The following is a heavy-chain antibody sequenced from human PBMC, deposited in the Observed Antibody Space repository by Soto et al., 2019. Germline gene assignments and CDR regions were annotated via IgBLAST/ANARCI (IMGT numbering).Heavy chain of an antibody. V-gene: IGHV1-2*02. J-gene: IGHJ3*02. CDR3: ARGISPKYCSGTTCYALGAFDI. D-gene: IGHD2-2*01. CDR2: LNPNSGGT. CDR1: GYTFTGYY. Sequence: ASVKVSCKASGYTFTGYYMQWVRQAPGQGLEWMGWLNPNSGGTNYAQKFQGRVTMTRVTSISTAYMELRRLRSDDTAVYSCARGISPKYCSGTTCYALGAFDIWGQGXMVTV.